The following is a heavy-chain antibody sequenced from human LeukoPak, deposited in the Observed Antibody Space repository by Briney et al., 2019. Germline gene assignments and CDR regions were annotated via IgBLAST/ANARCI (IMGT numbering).Heavy chain of an antibody. CDR3: ARAGASYAMDV. CDR2: IFVDGSST. Sequence: GGSLRLSCVASGFTFSSYSMHWVRQAPGKGLVWVSRIFVDGSSTSYADSVKGRFTISRDNTKNTLYLQMSSLRDDDTAVYYRARAGASYAMDVWGQGTTVTVS. D-gene: IGHD1-14*01. J-gene: IGHJ6*02. CDR1: GFTFSSYS. V-gene: IGHV3-74*01.